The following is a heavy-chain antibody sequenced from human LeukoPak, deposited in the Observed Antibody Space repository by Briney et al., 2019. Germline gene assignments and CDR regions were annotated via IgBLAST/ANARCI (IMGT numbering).Heavy chain of an antibody. D-gene: IGHD6-19*01. CDR1: GFTFSSYA. J-gene: IGHJ4*02. V-gene: IGHV3-23*01. CDR3: AKREGIAVAGTTDY. CDR2: ISGSGGST. Sequence: PGGSLRLSCAASGFTFSSYAMSWVRQAPGKGLEWVSAISGSGGSTYYADSVKGRFTISRDNSKNTLYLQMNSLRAEDTALYYCAKREGIAVAGTTDYWGQGTLVTVSS.